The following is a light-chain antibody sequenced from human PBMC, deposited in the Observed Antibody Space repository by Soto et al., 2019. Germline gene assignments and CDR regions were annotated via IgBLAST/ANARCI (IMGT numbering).Light chain of an antibody. CDR1: QTITTW. Sequence: DIQMTQSPSTLSASVGDRVTITCRASQTITTWLAWYQQKPGKAPKLLIYDASTLESGVPSRFSGSGFGTEFSLTISSLQPDDFASYCCQQYNTLSGTFGQGTKVDIK. J-gene: IGKJ1*01. CDR3: QQYNTLSGT. V-gene: IGKV1-5*01. CDR2: DAS.